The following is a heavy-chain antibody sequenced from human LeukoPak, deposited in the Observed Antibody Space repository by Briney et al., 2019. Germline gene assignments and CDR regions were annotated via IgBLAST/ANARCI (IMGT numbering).Heavy chain of an antibody. V-gene: IGHV3-23*01. D-gene: IGHD3-22*01. Sequence: GGSLRLSCAASGFTFTNYAMSWVRQAPGKGLQWVSAISGSGGNTYYADSVKGRFTISRDNSKNTLYLQMNSRRAEDTAVYYCAKSGNGDSSRSVSLRDTPDYWGQGALVTVSS. CDR2: ISGSGGNT. CDR3: AKSGNGDSSRSVSLRDTPDY. J-gene: IGHJ4*02. CDR1: GFTFTNYA.